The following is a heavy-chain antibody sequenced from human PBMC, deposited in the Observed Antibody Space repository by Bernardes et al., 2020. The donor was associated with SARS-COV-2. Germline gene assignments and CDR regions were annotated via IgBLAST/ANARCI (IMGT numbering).Heavy chain of an antibody. Sequence: SETLSLTCTVSGGSISSYYWSWIRHPAGKGLEWIGRIYTSGSTNYNPSLKSRVTMSVDTSKNQFSLKLSSVTAADTAVYYCARIIWSGDVSEVYYYYYMDVWGKGTTVTVSS. D-gene: IGHD3-3*01. J-gene: IGHJ6*03. V-gene: IGHV4-4*07. CDR2: IYTSGST. CDR3: ARIIWSGDVSEVYYYYYMDV. CDR1: GGSISSYY.